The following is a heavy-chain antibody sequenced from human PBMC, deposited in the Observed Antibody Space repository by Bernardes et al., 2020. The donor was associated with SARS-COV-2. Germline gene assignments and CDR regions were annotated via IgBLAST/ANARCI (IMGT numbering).Heavy chain of an antibody. CDR1: GGSISSSNYY. CDR3: ARHATRAGRRNFDY. D-gene: IGHD1-26*01. Sequence: SETLSLTCTVSGGSISSSNYYWGWIRQPPGKGLEWIGSVYSSGSSYYNPSLQSRVSESIDTSKNQFSLRLTSVTAADTAVYYCARHATRAGRRNFDYWGQGTLVTVSS. CDR2: VYSSGSS. V-gene: IGHV4-39*01. J-gene: IGHJ4*02.